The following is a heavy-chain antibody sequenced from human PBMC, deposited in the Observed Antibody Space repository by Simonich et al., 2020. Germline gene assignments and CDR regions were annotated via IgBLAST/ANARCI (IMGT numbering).Heavy chain of an antibody. CDR1: GYSISSGYY. CDR3: ARATRIAAAGYFDY. CDR2: IYHSGST. V-gene: IGHV4-38-2*01. J-gene: IGHJ4*02. D-gene: IGHD6-13*01. Sequence: QVQLQESGPGLVKPSETLSLTCAVSGYSISSGYYWGWIRQPPGKGLEGIGSIYHSGSTHYNPSLKSRVTISVDTSKNQFSLKLSSVTAADTAVYYCARATRIAAAGYFDYWGQGTLVTVSS.